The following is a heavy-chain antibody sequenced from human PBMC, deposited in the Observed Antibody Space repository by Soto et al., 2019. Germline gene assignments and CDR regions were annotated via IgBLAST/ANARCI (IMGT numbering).Heavy chain of an antibody. CDR3: AKDPKGDYLGAFDS. D-gene: IGHD4-17*01. CDR2: ISGSGAII. J-gene: IGHJ4*02. CDR1: TFTFSNYA. Sequence: GGSLRLSCAASTFTFSNYAMTWVRQAPGKGLEWVSGISGSGAIIYYADSVKGRFTISRDNSKNTLFLQMNSLRAEDTAVYYWAKDPKGDYLGAFDSWGQGTLVTVSS. V-gene: IGHV3-23*01.